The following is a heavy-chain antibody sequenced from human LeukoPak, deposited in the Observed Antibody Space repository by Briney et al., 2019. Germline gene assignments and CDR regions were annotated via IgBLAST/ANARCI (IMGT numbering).Heavy chain of an antibody. D-gene: IGHD5-12*01. CDR1: GGSLSSYY. Sequence: PSETLSLTCTVPGGSLSSYYWSWIRQPAGKGLEWIGRIYTSGSTNYNPSLKSRVTMSVDTSKNQFSLKLSSVTAADTAVYYCARGSGYSGYDLGYDYWGQGTLVTVSS. CDR2: IYTSGST. J-gene: IGHJ4*02. V-gene: IGHV4-4*07. CDR3: ARGSGYSGYDLGYDY.